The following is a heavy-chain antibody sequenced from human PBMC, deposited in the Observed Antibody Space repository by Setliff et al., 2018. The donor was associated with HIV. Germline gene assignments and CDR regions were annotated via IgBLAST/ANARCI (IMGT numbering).Heavy chain of an antibody. V-gene: IGHV4-34*01. Sequence: NPSETLSLTCAFYGGSLNGFYWGWIRQSPGKGLEWIGEINHRGSTNYNPSLKSRVTIRVDMSKNQFSLEVTAVTAADTAVYYCVRGWDDKVSTISAPYYYYMDVWGKGTTVTAP. J-gene: IGHJ6*03. CDR2: INHRGST. CDR3: VRGWDDKVSTISAPYYYYMDV. CDR1: GGSLNGFY. D-gene: IGHD5-12*01.